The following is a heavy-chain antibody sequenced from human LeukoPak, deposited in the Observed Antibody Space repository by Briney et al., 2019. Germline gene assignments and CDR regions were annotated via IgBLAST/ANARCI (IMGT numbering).Heavy chain of an antibody. J-gene: IGHJ5*02. CDR2: VATGGTGP. D-gene: IGHD2-15*01. CDR1: GFTFSGYW. Sequence: GGSLRLSCAASGFTFSGYWMHWVRHAPGKGLVWVSRVATGGTGPSYADSVKGRFTISRDNAKNTLYLQMNSLSAEDTAVYYCARDRTPHSLWLDPWGQGTLVIVSS. CDR3: ARDRTPHSLWLDP. V-gene: IGHV3-74*01.